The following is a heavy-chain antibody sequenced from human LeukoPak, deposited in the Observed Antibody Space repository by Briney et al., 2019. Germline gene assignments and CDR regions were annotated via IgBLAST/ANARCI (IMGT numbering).Heavy chain of an antibody. CDR2: ISSSSTI. CDR1: GFTFSSYS. D-gene: IGHD3-22*01. Sequence: PGGSLRLSCAASGFTFSSYSMNWVRQAPGKGLEWVSYISSSSTIYYADSVKGRFTISRDNAKNSLYLQMNSLRDEDTAGYYCAGGVTYYYDSSVYFDAFDIWGQGKMVTVSS. V-gene: IGHV3-48*02. CDR3: AGGVTYYYDSSVYFDAFDI. J-gene: IGHJ3*02.